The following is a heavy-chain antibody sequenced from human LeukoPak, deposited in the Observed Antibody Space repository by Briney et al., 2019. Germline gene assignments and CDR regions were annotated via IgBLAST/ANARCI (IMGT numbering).Heavy chain of an antibody. V-gene: IGHV4-34*01. Sequence: SETLSLTCAVSGGSFSGYYWSWIRQPPGKGLEWIGEINHSGSTNYNPSLRSRVTISVDTSKNQSSLKLSSVTAADTAVYYCARAPDYYGSGSVEGCFQHWGQGTLVTVSS. D-gene: IGHD3-10*01. J-gene: IGHJ1*01. CDR2: INHSGST. CDR3: ARAPDYYGSGSVEGCFQH. CDR1: GGSFSGYY.